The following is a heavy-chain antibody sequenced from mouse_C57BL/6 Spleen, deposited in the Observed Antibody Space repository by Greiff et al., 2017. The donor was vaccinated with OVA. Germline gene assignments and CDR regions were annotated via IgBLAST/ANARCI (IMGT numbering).Heavy chain of an antibody. D-gene: IGHD2-4*01. CDR1: GYTFTSYW. V-gene: IGHV1-50*01. CDR2: IDPSDSYT. Sequence: VQLQQPGAELVKPGASVKLSCKASGYTFTSYWMQWVKQRPGQGLEWIGEIDPSDSYTNYNQKFKGKATLTVDTSSSTAYMQLSSLTSEDSAVYYCARRLPGSSAMDYWGQGTSVTVSS. CDR3: ARRLPGSSAMDY. J-gene: IGHJ4*01.